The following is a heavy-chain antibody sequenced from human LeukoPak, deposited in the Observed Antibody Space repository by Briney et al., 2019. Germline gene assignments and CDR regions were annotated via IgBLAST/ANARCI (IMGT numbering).Heavy chain of an antibody. J-gene: IGHJ6*02. CDR1: GYSFTSYW. D-gene: IGHD2-15*01. CDR3: ARHSWTWNYYYGMDV. Sequence: GESLKISCKGSGYSFTSYWIGWVRQMPGKGLEWMGIIYPGDSDTRYSPSFQGQVTISADKSISTAYLQWSSLKASDTAMYHCARHSWTWNYYYGMDVWGQGTTVTVSS. CDR2: IYPGDSDT. V-gene: IGHV5-51*01.